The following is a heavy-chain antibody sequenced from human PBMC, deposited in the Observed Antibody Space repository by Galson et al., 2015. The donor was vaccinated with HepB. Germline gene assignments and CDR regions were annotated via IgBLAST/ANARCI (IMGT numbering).Heavy chain of an antibody. CDR3: TTSGYSYGYFDF. J-gene: IGHJ4*02. CDR1: GFTFSNAW. CDR2: IKSKTEGGAT. D-gene: IGHD5-18*01. V-gene: IGHV3-15*01. Sequence: SLRLSCAASGFTFSNAWMSWVRQAPEKGLEWVGRIKSKTEGGATEYAAPMKGRFTISRDDSKHTLDLQMDSLKIEDTAVYYCTTSGYSYGYFDFWGQGALVTVSS.